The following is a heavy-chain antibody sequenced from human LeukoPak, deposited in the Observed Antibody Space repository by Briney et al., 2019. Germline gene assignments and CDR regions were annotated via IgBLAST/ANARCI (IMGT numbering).Heavy chain of an antibody. D-gene: IGHD3-22*01. Sequence: SGGSLRLSCAASGFTFSNYGMHWVRQAPGKGLEWVAVIGSNGRSQYYADSVKGRFTVSRDNSTETLFLQMNSLRAEDTAVYYCARDQSPHYEGSNTLHFDIWGQGTMVTVSS. V-gene: IGHV3-33*02. CDR2: IGSNGRSQ. CDR1: GFTFSNYG. J-gene: IGHJ3*02. CDR3: ARDQSPHYEGSNTLHFDI.